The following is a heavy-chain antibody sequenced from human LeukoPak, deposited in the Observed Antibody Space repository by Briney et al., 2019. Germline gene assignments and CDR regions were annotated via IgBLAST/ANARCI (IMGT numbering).Heavy chain of an antibody. J-gene: IGHJ3*02. V-gene: IGHV3-7*05. D-gene: IGHD4-17*01. CDR2: INEDGTIK. Sequence: GGSLRLSCAASGFNFSNYWMSWVRQAPRKGLGWVANINEDGTIKYYVDSVKGRITISRDNAKKSLYLQMNSLRAGDTAVFYCVRDYGLMDDAFDIWGQGTMVTVSS. CDR1: GFNFSNYW. CDR3: VRDYGLMDDAFDI.